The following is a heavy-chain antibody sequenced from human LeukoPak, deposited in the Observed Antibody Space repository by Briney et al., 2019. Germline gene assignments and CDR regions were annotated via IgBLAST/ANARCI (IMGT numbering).Heavy chain of an antibody. V-gene: IGHV3-53*01. CDR2: IYSGGSI. D-gene: IGHD3-10*01. Sequence: GGSLRLSCAASGFTVSSNYMTWVRQAPGKGLEWVSIIYSGGSIYYADSVKGRFTISRDNSKNTLYLQMNSLRAEDTAVYYCARRVWFEYGMDVWGQGTTVIVSS. CDR3: ARRVWFEYGMDV. J-gene: IGHJ6*02. CDR1: GFTVSSNY.